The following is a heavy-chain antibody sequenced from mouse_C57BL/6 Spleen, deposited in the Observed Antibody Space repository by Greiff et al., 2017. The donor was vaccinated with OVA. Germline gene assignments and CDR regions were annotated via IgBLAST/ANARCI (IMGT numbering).Heavy chain of an antibody. V-gene: IGHV5-17*01. D-gene: IGHD2-1*01. CDR2: ISSGSSTI. Sequence: EVQRVESGGGLVKPGGSLNLSCAASGFTFSDYGMHWVRQAPEKGLEWVAYISSGSSTIYYADTVKGRFTISRDNAKNTLFLQMTSLRSEDTAMYYCARTYGNGAMDYWGQGTSVTVSS. CDR1: GFTFSDYG. J-gene: IGHJ4*01. CDR3: ARTYGNGAMDY.